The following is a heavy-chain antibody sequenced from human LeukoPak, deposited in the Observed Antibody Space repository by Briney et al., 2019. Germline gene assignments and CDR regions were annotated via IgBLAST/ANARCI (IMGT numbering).Heavy chain of an antibody. J-gene: IGHJ4*02. CDR3: ARGRIAVSSSGKGYFDY. CDR2: INHSGST. CDR1: GGSFSGYY. D-gene: IGHD6-19*01. V-gene: IGHV4-34*01. Sequence: PSETLSLTCAVSGGSFSGYYWSWIRQPPGKGLEWIGEINHSGSTNYNPSLKSRVTISVDTSKNQFSLKLSSVTAADTAVYYCARGRIAVSSSGKGYFDYWGQGTLVTVSS.